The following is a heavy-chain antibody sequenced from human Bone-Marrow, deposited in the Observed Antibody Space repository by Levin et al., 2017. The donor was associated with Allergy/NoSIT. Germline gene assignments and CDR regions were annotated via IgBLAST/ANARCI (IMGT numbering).Heavy chain of an antibody. Sequence: HGESLKISCKGSGYSFSNYWIGWVRQMPGKGLEWMGTIYPGDSDTRYSPSFQGQVTISADKSTSTAYLQWSSLKASDTAMFYCARRAISSEYFDYWGRGTLVTVSS. CDR1: GYSFSNYW. V-gene: IGHV5-51*01. J-gene: IGHJ4*02. CDR3: ARRAISSEYFDY. D-gene: IGHD2-21*01. CDR2: IYPGDSDT.